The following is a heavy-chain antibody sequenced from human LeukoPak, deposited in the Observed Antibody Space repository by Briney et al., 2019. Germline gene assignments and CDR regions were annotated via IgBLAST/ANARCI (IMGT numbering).Heavy chain of an antibody. D-gene: IGHD6-13*01. J-gene: IGHJ6*02. Sequence: GGSLRLSCAASGFTFQDYAMHWVGQAPRQGLEWVSLVSGDGGSTFYADSVKGRFPISRDNSKNSLYLQRNSLRTEDTALYYCAKDSTAAAGTIYYYYYGMDVWGQGTTVTVSS. CDR3: AKDSTAAAGTIYYYYYGMDV. V-gene: IGHV3-43*02. CDR1: GFTFQDYA. CDR2: VSGDGGST.